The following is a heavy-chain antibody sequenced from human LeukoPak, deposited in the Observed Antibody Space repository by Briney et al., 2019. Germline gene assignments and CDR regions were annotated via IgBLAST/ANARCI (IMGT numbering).Heavy chain of an antibody. CDR3: AKETQNWIYFDY. CDR1: GFTFSSYA. CDR2: ISYDGSNK. V-gene: IGHV3-30-3*02. J-gene: IGHJ4*02. D-gene: IGHD1-1*01. Sequence: GGSLRLSCAASGFTFSSYAMHWVRQAPGKGLEWVAVISYDGSNKYYADSVKGRFTISRDNSKNMLYLQMNGLRAEDTAVYYCAKETQNWIYFDYWGQGTLVTVSS.